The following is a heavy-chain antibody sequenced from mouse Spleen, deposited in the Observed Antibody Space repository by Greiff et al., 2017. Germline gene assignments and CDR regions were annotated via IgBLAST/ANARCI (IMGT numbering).Heavy chain of an antibody. CDR1: GFNIKDTY. V-gene: IGHV14-3*02. Sequence: VQLQQSGAELVKPGASVKLSCTASGFNIKDTYMHWVKQRPEQGLEWIGRIDPANGNTKYDPKFQGKATITADTSSNTAYLQLSSLTSEDTAVYYCAKGAYGNLFDYWGQGTTLTVSS. D-gene: IGHD2-1*01. J-gene: IGHJ2*01. CDR2: IDPANGNT. CDR3: AKGAYGNLFDY.